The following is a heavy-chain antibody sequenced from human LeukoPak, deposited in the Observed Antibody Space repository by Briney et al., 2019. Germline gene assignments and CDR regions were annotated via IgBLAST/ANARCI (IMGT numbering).Heavy chain of an antibody. J-gene: IGHJ4*02. CDR2: ISYDGSNK. Sequence: GGSLRLSCAASGFTFSSYAMHWVRQAPGKGLEWVAVISYDGSNKYYADSVKGRFTISRDNSKNTLYLQMNSLRAEDTAVYYCAKALPTTVTTSAFDYWGQGTLVTVSS. CDR3: AKALPTTVTTSAFDY. D-gene: IGHD4-17*01. CDR1: GFTFSSYA. V-gene: IGHV3-30*04.